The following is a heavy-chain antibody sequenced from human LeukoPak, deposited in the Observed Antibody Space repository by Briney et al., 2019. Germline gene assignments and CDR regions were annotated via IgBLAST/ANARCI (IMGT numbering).Heavy chain of an antibody. J-gene: IGHJ4*02. V-gene: IGHV4-39*01. CDR3: ARLEYSSGWYFDY. D-gene: IGHD6-19*01. CDR1: GGSISSSSYY. CDR2: IYYSGRN. Sequence: SETLSLTCTVSGGSISSSSYYWGWIRQPPGKGLEWIGTIYYSGRNYYNPSLKSRVTISVDTSKNQFSLKLSSVTAPDTAVYYCARLEYSSGWYFDYWGQGTLVTVSS.